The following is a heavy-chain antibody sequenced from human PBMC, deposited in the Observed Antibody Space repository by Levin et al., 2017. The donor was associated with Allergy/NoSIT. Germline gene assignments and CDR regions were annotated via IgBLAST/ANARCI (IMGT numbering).Heavy chain of an antibody. CDR1: GGSISSTNW. CDR2: IYHSGST. J-gene: IGHJ4*02. CDR3: AGSPDSSGWFTHFDY. D-gene: IGHD6-19*01. V-gene: IGHV4-4*02. Sequence: SETLSLTCAVSGGSISSTNWWTWVRQTPEKGLEWIWEIYHSGSTNYNPSLKSRVTISVDKSKNQFSLHLSSVTADDTAVYYCAGSPDSSGWFTHFDYWGQGTLVTVSS.